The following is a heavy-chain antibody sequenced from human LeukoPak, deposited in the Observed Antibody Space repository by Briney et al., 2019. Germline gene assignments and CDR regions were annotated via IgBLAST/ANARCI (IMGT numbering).Heavy chain of an antibody. J-gene: IGHJ4*02. Sequence: ASVKVSCKASGYTFTSYDINWVRQAPGQGLEWMGIINPSGGSTSYAQKFQGRVTMTRDTSTSTVYMELNSLRSEDTAVYYCARAIAALIDYWGQGTLVTVSS. CDR2: INPSGGST. CDR1: GYTFTSYD. CDR3: ARAIAALIDY. D-gene: IGHD6-6*01. V-gene: IGHV1-46*01.